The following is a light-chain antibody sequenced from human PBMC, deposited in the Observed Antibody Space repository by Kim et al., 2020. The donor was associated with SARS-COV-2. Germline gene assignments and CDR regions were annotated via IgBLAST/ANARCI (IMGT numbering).Light chain of an antibody. CDR2: SAS. CDR1: QSVGAY. CDR3: QQTYSSLTVT. J-gene: IGKJ5*01. Sequence: SVGDSVTITCRANQSVGAYINWYQSKPGKAPNLPIYSASTLQSVVPSRFSGGGSGTEFTLSISSLQREDFATYYCQQTYSSLTVTFGQGTRLEIK. V-gene: IGKV1-39*01.